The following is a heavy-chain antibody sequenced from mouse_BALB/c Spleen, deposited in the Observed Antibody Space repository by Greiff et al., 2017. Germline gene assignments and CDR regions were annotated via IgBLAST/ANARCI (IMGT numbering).Heavy chain of an antibody. V-gene: IGHV5-17*02. J-gene: IGHJ4*01. CDR2: ISSGSSTI. D-gene: IGHD2-12*01. Sequence: EVQGVESGGGLVQPGGSRKLSCAASGFTFSSFGMHWVRQAPEKGLEWVAYISSGSSTIYYADTVKGRFTISRDNPKNTLFLQMTSLRSEDTAMYYCARPLSVTSAMDYWGQGTSVTVSS. CDR3: ARPLSVTSAMDY. CDR1: GFTFSSFG.